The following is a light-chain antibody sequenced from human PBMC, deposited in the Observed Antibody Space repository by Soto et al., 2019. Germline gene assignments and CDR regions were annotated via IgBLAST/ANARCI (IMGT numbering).Light chain of an antibody. Sequence: EIVLTQSPATLSLSPGEGGTLSCRASQSVGSYLAWYQHKPGQAPRLLIYDASTRASGIPARFSGSGSGTDFTLTISSLQPEDFAVYYCQQRSNWPSITFGQGTRLEIK. CDR2: DAS. V-gene: IGKV3-11*01. CDR3: QQRSNWPSIT. J-gene: IGKJ5*01. CDR1: QSVGSY.